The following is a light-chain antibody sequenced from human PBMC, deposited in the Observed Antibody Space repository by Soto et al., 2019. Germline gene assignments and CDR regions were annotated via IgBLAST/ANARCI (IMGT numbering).Light chain of an antibody. V-gene: IGLV1-40*01. Sequence: QSVLTQSPSVSGAPGQRVTLYCTGSSSNIGAGYDVHWYQQLPGAAPKLLIYDNNNRPSGVPDRFSGSKSGASASLAITGLQAEDEADYYCQSYDTRLSGYVVGTGTKV. CDR3: QSYDTRLSGYV. CDR1: SSNIGAGYD. CDR2: DNN. J-gene: IGLJ1*01.